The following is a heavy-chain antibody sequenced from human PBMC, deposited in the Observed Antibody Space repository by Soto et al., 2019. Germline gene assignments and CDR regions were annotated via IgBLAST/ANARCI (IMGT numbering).Heavy chain of an antibody. D-gene: IGHD6-19*01. CDR2: ISYDGSNK. CDR3: AKDSYSSGWYGGAFDI. J-gene: IGHJ3*02. V-gene: IGHV3-30*18. CDR1: GFTFSSYG. Sequence: GGSLRLSCAASGFTFSSYGMHRVRQAPGKGLEWVAVISYDGSNKYYADSVEGRFTISRDNSKNTLYLQMNSLRAEDTAVYYCAKDSYSSGWYGGAFDIWGQGTMVTVSS.